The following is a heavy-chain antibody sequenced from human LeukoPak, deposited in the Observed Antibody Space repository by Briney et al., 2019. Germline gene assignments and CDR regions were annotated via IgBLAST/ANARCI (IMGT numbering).Heavy chain of an antibody. Sequence: SETLSLTCTVSGGSVTTSYWSWIRQSAGEGLEWIGRVYISGDTKYNPSLKSRVIMSLDASKNQFSLSLRSVTAADTAVYYCARGSTRYSSVPFNYWGQGTLVTVSS. CDR3: ARGSTRYSSVPFNY. J-gene: IGHJ4*02. V-gene: IGHV4-4*07. CDR1: GGSVTTSY. D-gene: IGHD6-19*01. CDR2: VYISGDT.